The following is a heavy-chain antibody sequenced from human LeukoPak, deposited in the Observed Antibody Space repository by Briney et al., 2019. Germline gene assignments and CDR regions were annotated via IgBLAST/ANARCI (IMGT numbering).Heavy chain of an antibody. V-gene: IGHV4-59*11. CDR3: ARRYCGGDRCRAFDI. J-gene: IGHJ3*02. CDR1: DDSFSSHY. Sequence: PSETLSLTCAVSDDSFSSHYWTWIRQPPGKGLEWIGYISYIGSTNYNPSLKSRVTISIDTSKNQFSLKLSSVTAADTAVYYCARRYCGGDRCRAFDIWGQGTMVTVSS. D-gene: IGHD2-21*02. CDR2: ISYIGST.